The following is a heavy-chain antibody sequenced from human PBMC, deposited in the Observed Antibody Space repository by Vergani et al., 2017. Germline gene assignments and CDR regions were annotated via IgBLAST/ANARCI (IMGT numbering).Heavy chain of an antibody. J-gene: IGHJ4*02. CDR1: EYSFGNYW. Sequence: EVELVQSGPEMRKPGESLTISCKGSEYSFGNYWIGWVRQMPGKGLEWMGIIYPADSDTRYSPSFQSQVTISADKSVSTAFLQWDSLNAADTALYYCARHTTYTDSWGQGTLVTVSS. CDR3: ARHTTYTDS. D-gene: IGHD1-1*01. V-gene: IGHV5-51*01. CDR2: IYPADSDT.